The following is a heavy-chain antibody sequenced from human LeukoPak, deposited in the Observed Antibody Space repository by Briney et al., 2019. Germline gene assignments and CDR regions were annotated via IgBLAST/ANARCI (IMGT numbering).Heavy chain of an antibody. Sequence: ASVKVSCKASGYTFTSYGISWLRQAAGQGLEWMGWISAYNSNTNYAQKLQGRVTMTTDTSTSTAYMELRSLRSDDTAVYYCARYYYDYVWGSYRIDYWGQGTLVTVSS. CDR3: ARYYYDYVWGSYRIDY. CDR2: ISAYNSNT. V-gene: IGHV1-18*01. D-gene: IGHD3-16*02. J-gene: IGHJ4*02. CDR1: GYTFTSYG.